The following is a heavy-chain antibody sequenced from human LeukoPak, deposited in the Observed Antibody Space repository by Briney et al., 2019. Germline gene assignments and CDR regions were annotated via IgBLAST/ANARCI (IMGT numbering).Heavy chain of an antibody. Sequence: GGSLRLSCAGSGFPFSSYPISWVRQPPGKGLEWVANIKQDGSEKYYVDSVKGRFTISRDNAKNSLYLQMNSLRAEDTAVYYCARVSSSSFDYWGQGTLVTVSS. CDR1: GFPFSSYP. J-gene: IGHJ4*02. CDR3: ARVSSSSFDY. CDR2: IKQDGSEK. V-gene: IGHV3-7*01. D-gene: IGHD6-6*01.